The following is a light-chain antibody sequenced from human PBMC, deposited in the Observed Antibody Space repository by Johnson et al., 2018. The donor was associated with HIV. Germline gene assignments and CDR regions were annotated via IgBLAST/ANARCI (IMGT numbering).Light chain of an antibody. CDR2: DSN. J-gene: IGLJ1*01. CDR3: GTWGGV. V-gene: IGLV1-51*01. Sequence: QPVLTQPPSVSAAPGQKVTISCSGSSSNIGNNYVSWYQQLPGTAPKLLIYDSNKRPSGIPDRFSGSKSGTSATLGITGLQTGDEADYYCGTWGGVFGTGTKVTVL. CDR1: SSNIGNNY.